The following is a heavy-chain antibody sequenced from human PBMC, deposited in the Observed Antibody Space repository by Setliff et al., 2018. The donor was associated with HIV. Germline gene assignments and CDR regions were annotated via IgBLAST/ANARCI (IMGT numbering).Heavy chain of an antibody. J-gene: IGHJ1*01. CDR3: ATDPGYSSTWYSESFQH. D-gene: IGHD6-13*01. Sequence: ASVKVSCKISGYTLTELSIHWVRRAPGKGLEWMANFEPEDGETFYAQKFQGRLTMTEDTSTDTAYMELSSLRSDDTAMYYCATDPGYSSTWYSESFQHWGQGTVVTVSS. V-gene: IGHV1-24*01. CDR1: GYTLTELS. CDR2: FEPEDGET.